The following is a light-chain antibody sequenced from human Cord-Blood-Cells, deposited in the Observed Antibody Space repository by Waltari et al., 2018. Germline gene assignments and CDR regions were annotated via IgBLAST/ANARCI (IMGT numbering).Light chain of an antibody. CDR2: WAA. V-gene: IGKV4-1*01. CDR3: EHYYSTPWT. CDR1: QSVLYSSNNKNY. J-gene: IGKJ1*01. Sequence: DIVMTQSPDSLAVSLGVRAPITCKSSQSVLYSSNNKNYLAWYKQKPGQPPELLISWAATRESGVPDLFSGSGSGTDFALTINSLQAEDVAVYYCEHYYSTPWTFSQGTKVDIK.